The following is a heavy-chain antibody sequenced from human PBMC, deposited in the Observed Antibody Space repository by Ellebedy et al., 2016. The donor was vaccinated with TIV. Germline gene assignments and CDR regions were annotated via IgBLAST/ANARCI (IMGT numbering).Heavy chain of an antibody. CDR1: GFTFDDYG. CDR3: ARGSSSGWYPNWLDP. CDR2: INWNGGST. J-gene: IGHJ5*02. Sequence: GESLKISCAASGFTFDDYGMSWVRQAPGKGLEWVSGINWNGGSTGYADSVKGRFTISRDNAKNSLYLQMNSLRADDTAVYYCARGSSSGWYPNWLDPWGQGTLVTVSS. V-gene: IGHV3-20*04. D-gene: IGHD6-19*01.